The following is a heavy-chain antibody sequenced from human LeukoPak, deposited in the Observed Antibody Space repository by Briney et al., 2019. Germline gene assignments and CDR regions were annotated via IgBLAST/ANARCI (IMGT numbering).Heavy chain of an antibody. CDR3: AKDHAGPVDF. CDR1: GFTFRNYA. Sequence: GGSLRLSCAASGFTFRNYAMYWVRQAPGKGLEWVSAISGNGDSSYYAASVRGRFTISRDNSKNTLCLQMNSLRAEDTAVYYCAKDHAGPVDFWGQGTLVTVSS. J-gene: IGHJ4*02. CDR2: ISGNGDSS. V-gene: IGHV3-23*01. D-gene: IGHD3-10*01.